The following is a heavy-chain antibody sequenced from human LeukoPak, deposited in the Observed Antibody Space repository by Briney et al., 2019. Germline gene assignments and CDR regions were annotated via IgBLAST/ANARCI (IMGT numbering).Heavy chain of an antibody. CDR3: ARDRASTMIVVVTYAFDI. D-gene: IGHD3-22*01. CDR2: IYTSGST. Sequence: SETLSLTCTVSGGSISSSSYYWSWIRQPAGKGLEWIGRIYTSGSTNYNPSLKSRVTMSVDTSKNQFSLKLSSVTAADTAVYYCARDRASTMIVVVTYAFDIWGQGTMVTVSS. V-gene: IGHV4-61*02. CDR1: GGSISSSSYY. J-gene: IGHJ3*02.